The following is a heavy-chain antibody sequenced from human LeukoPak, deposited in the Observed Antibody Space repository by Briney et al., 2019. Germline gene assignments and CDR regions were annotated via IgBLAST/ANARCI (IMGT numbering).Heavy chain of an antibody. CDR3: ASTEGRDGYNYLDY. V-gene: IGHV4-59*01. J-gene: IGHJ4*02. CDR2: IYYSGST. Sequence: SETLSLTCTVSGGSFSGYYWSWIRQPPGKGREWIGYIYYSGSTNYNPSLKSRVTISVDTSKNQFALKLSSVTAADTAVYYCASTEGRDGYNYLDYWGQGTLVTVSS. D-gene: IGHD5-24*01. CDR1: GGSFSGYY.